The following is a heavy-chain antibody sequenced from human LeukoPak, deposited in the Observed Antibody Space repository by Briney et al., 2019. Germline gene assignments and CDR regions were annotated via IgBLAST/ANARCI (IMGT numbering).Heavy chain of an antibody. V-gene: IGHV3-66*01. Sequence: GGSLRLSCAASGFTVSDNYISWVRQAPGKGLEWVALTYSAGTTHADSVRGRFTISRDKSKNMLYLQMNSLRAEDTAVYFCARAQGGKIQLWEYYFDYWGQGTLVTVSS. J-gene: IGHJ4*02. CDR2: TYSAGTT. CDR3: ARAQGGKIQLWEYYFDY. CDR1: GFTVSDNY. D-gene: IGHD5-18*01.